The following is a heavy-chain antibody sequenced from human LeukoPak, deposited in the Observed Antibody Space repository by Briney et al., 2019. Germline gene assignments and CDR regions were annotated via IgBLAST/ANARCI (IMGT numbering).Heavy chain of an antibody. CDR2: IRYDGSNK. J-gene: IGHJ6*03. CDR1: GFTFSSYG. CDR3: AKGIAAPYYYYMDV. D-gene: IGHD6-6*01. Sequence: PGGSLRLSRAASGFTFSSYGMHWVRQAPGKGLEWVAFIRYDGSNKYYADSVKGRFTISRDNSKNTLYLQMNSLRAEDTAVYYCAKGIAAPYYYYMDVWGKGTTVTISS. V-gene: IGHV3-30*02.